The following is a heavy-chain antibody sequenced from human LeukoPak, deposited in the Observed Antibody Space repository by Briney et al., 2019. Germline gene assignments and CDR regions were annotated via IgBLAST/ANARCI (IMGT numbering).Heavy chain of an antibody. CDR3: ARDFLGRMVYYYYGMDV. CDR2: IWYDGSNK. J-gene: IGHJ6*02. CDR1: GFTFSSYG. V-gene: IGHV3-33*01. D-gene: IGHD2-8*01. Sequence: GGSLRLSCAASGFTFSSYGMHWVRQAPGKGLEWVAVIWYDGSNKYYADFVKGRFTISRDNSKNTLYLQMNSLRAEDTAVYYCARDFLGRMVYYYYGMDVWGQGTTVTVSS.